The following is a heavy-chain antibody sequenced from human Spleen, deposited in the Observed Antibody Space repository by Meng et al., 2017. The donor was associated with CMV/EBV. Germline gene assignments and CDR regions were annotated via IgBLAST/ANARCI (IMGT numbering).Heavy chain of an antibody. CDR2: IRSKADSYAT. J-gene: IGHJ5*02. D-gene: IGHD2-8*01. CDR3: FVCQVFP. V-gene: IGHV3-73*01. CDR1: GFTFSESA. Sequence: GGSLRLSCAASGFTFSESAMHWVRQASGKGLEWVGRIRSKADSYATVYAASVRGRFTISRDDSKNTAYLQMNSLKTEDTGVYYCFVCQVFPWGQGTLVTVSS.